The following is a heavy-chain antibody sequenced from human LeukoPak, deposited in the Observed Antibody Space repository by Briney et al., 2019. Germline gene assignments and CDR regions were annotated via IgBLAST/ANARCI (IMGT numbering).Heavy chain of an antibody. CDR3: ARDRRESSKPNDAFDI. CDR2: IYYSGST. D-gene: IGHD4-11*01. CDR1: GGSISSYY. V-gene: IGHV4-59*01. J-gene: IGHJ3*02. Sequence: SETLSLTCTVSGGSISSYYWSWIRQPPGKGLEWIGYIYYSGSTNYNPSLKSRVTISVDTSKNQFSLKLSSVTAADTAVYYCARDRRESSKPNDAFDIWGQGTMVTVS.